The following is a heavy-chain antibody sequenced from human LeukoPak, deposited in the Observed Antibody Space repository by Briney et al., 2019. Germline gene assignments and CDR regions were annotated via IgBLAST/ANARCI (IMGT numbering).Heavy chain of an antibody. CDR2: ISYDGRNK. CDR3: ARREVTRAYYDILTGYYSSYYYYGMDV. D-gene: IGHD3-9*01. J-gene: IGHJ6*02. Sequence: HPGRSLRLSCAASGFTFSSYAMHWVRQAPGKGLEWVAVISYDGRNKYYADSVKGRFTISRDNSKNTLYLQMNSLRAEDTAVFYCARREVTRAYYDILTGYYSSYYYYGMDVWGQGTTVTVSS. V-gene: IGHV3-30*04. CDR1: GFTFSSYA.